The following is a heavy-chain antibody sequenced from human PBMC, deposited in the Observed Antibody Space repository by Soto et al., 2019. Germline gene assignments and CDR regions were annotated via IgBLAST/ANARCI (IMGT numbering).Heavy chain of an antibody. Sequence: SVKVSCKASGGTFSSYAISWVRQAPGQGLEWMGGIIPIFGTANYAQKFQGRVTITADESTSTAYMELSSLRSEDTAVYYCARGTPHSIVVVAATLTYWGQGTLVTVSS. CDR2: IIPIFGTA. V-gene: IGHV1-69*13. D-gene: IGHD2-15*01. CDR1: GGTFSSYA. J-gene: IGHJ4*02. CDR3: ARGTPHSIVVVAATLTY.